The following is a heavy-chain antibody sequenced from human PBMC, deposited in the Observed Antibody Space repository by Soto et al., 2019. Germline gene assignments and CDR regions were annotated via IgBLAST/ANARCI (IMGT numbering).Heavy chain of an antibody. V-gene: IGHV4-31*03. Sequence: QVQLQESGPGLVKPSQTLSLTCTVSGGSISSGGYYWSWIRQHPGKGLEWIGYIYYSGSTYYNPSSKSRVTISVDTSQDQFSLKLSSATAADTAVYYCARDPPHSSDAFDIWGQGTMVTVSS. CDR3: ARDPPHSSDAFDI. D-gene: IGHD2-21*01. CDR1: GGSISSGGYY. CDR2: IYYSGST. J-gene: IGHJ3*02.